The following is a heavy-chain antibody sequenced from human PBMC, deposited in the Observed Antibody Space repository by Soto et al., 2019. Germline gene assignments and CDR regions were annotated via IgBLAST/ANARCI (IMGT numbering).Heavy chain of an antibody. Sequence: GASVKVSCKAPAVTFTSYFMHWVRQAPGHGLEWIGVINPNGGSTKFAQTFQGRVTMTGDTSTSTVYMELRSLRSEDTAVYYCARVAAMDSLDYWGQGTLVTVSS. CDR2: INPNGGST. CDR1: AVTFTSYF. V-gene: IGHV1-46*01. D-gene: IGHD5-18*01. J-gene: IGHJ4*02. CDR3: ARVAAMDSLDY.